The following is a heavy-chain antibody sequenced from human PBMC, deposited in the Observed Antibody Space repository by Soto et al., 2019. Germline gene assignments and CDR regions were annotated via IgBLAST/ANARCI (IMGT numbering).Heavy chain of an antibody. CDR3: ARRVHYYYGMDV. V-gene: IGHV4-59*01. J-gene: IGHJ6*02. CDR2: IYYSGST. CDR1: GGSISSYY. D-gene: IGHD3-3*01. Sequence: QVQLQESGPGLVKPSETLSLTCTVSGGSISSYYWSWIRQPPGKGLEWIGYIYYSGSTNYNPSLKSRVTISVDTSKNQFFLKLSSVTAADTAVYYCARRVHYYYGMDVWGQGTTVTVSS.